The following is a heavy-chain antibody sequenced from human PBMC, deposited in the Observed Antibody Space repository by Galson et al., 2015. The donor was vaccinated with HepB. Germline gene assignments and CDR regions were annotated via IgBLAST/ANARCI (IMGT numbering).Heavy chain of an antibody. J-gene: IGHJ5*02. V-gene: IGHV1-18*04. D-gene: IGHD4-23*01. CDR3: VRGARAAVVNGTHNDWFDP. Sequence: SVKVSCKASGYTFSSYCISWVRQAPGQGLEWMGWFNPYNGETTYAQKVQGRVTMTTDTSTSTAYMEVRSLRPDDTAVYYCVRGARAAVVNGTHNDWFDPWGQGTLVTVSS. CDR1: GYTFSSYC. CDR2: FNPYNGET.